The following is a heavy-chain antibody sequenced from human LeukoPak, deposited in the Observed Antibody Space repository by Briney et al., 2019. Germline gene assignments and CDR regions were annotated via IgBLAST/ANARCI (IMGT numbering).Heavy chain of an antibody. J-gene: IGHJ4*02. CDR3: ARSRVGGYGYVSLGY. V-gene: IGHV1-46*01. CDR2: INPSGGST. D-gene: IGHD5-18*01. CDR1: GYTFTGYY. Sequence: ASVKVSCKASGYTFTGYYMHWVRQAPGQGLEWMGIINPSGGSTSYAQKFQGRVTMTRDMSTSTVYMELSSLRSEDTAVYYCARSRVGGYGYVSLGYWGQGTLVTVSS.